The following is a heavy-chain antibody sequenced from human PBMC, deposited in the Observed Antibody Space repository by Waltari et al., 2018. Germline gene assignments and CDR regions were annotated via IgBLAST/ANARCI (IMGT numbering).Heavy chain of an antibody. J-gene: IGHJ4*02. CDR1: GDSMRSTDC. CDR3: ARDRGRGLYLDS. Sequence: QLQLQESGPGLVKPSRTLSLTCAVSGDSMRSTDCWSWVRQSPGKGLEWMGPVRGDWKTNYNPSFASRLTISLDTYNNQFSLKVTSATAADTAVYYCARDRGRGLYLDSWGPGILVTVSP. D-gene: IGHD5-12*01. V-gene: IGHV4-4*02. CDR2: VRGDWKT.